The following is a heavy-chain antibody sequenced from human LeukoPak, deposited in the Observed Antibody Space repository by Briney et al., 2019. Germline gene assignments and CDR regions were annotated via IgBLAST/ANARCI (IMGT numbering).Heavy chain of an antibody. CDR2: IYPGDSDT. CDR1: GYTFTGDW. V-gene: IGHV5-51*01. Sequence: GESLKISCKASGYTFTGDWIGWVRQMPGKGLEWMGIIYPGDSDTRYNPSFQGQVTISADKSISTAYVQWSSLKASDTAMYYCVRSLGGARRGNFDYWGQGTLVTVSS. CDR3: VRSLGGARRGNFDY. J-gene: IGHJ4*02. D-gene: IGHD3-16*01.